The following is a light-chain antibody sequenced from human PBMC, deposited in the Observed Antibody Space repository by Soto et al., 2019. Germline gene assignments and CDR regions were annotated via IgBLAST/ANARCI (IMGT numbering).Light chain of an antibody. Sequence: DIQMTQSPSTLSASVGDRVTITCRASQSISSWLAWYQQKPGKAPKLLIYDASSLESGVTSRFSGSGSGTEFTLTISSPQPDDFATYYCQQYNSYWTFGQGTKVEIK. CDR2: DAS. CDR3: QQYNSYWT. J-gene: IGKJ1*01. V-gene: IGKV1-5*01. CDR1: QSISSW.